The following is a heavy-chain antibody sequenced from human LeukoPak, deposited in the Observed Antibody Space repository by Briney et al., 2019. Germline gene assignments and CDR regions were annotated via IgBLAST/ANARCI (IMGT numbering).Heavy chain of an antibody. CDR2: IKQDGSEK. Sequence: GGSLRLTCAASGFTFSSYWMSWVRQAPGKGLEWVANIKQDGSEKYYVDSVRGRFTISRDNTQNSLHLQMNSLRVEDTATYYCARSGYYSYYFEFWGQGTLVTVSS. D-gene: IGHD3-22*01. V-gene: IGHV3-7*01. CDR3: ARSGYYSYYFEF. J-gene: IGHJ4*02. CDR1: GFTFSSYW.